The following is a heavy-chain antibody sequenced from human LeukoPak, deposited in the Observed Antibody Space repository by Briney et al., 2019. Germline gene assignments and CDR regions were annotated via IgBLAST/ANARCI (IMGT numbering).Heavy chain of an antibody. D-gene: IGHD5-12*01. J-gene: IGHJ4*02. CDR3: AINGYEGVDY. CDR1: GFTFSSYS. V-gene: IGHV3-21*04. CDR2: ISSSSSYI. Sequence: GGSLRLSCAASGFTFSSYSMNWVRQAPGKGLEWVSSISSSSSYIYYADSVKGRFTISRDNSKNTLYLQMNSLRAEDTAVYYCAINGYEGVDYWGQGTLVTVSS.